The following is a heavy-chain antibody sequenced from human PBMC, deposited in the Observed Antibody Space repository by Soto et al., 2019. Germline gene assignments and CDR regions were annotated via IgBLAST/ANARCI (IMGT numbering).Heavy chain of an antibody. D-gene: IGHD4-17*01. CDR1: GFSFSSYA. CDR2: ISHNDGST. J-gene: IGHJ3*02. V-gene: IGHV3-23*01. CDR3: VKRPTTPTTWGAFDI. Sequence: EVQLLESGGGMVQPGESLTLSCIASGFSFSSYAMSWVRQAPGKGLEWVSSISHNDGSTYYADFVKGRFTISRDDSKNTLYMQMNSLRGEDTSVYYCVKRPTTPTTWGAFDIWGQGTMVTVSS.